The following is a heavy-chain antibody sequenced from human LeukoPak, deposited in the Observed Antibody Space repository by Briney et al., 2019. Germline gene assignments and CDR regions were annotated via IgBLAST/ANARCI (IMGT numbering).Heavy chain of an antibody. D-gene: IGHD3-22*01. J-gene: IGHJ3*02. CDR3: ARDIIGGSGYYSNDAFDI. CDR2: ISAYNGNT. Sequence: ASVKVSCTASGYTFTSYGISWVRQAPGQGLEWMGWISAYNGNTNYAQKLQGRVTMTTDTSTSTAYMELRSLRSDDTAVYYCARDIIGGSGYYSNDAFDIWGQGTMVTVSS. V-gene: IGHV1-18*01. CDR1: GYTFTSYG.